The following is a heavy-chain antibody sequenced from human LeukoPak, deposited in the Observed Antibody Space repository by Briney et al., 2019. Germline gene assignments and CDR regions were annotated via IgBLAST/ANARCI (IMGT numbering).Heavy chain of an antibody. V-gene: IGHV3-48*04. CDR2: ISSSSSTI. D-gene: IGHD2-21*02. Sequence: GGSLRLSCAASGFTFSSYSMNWVRQAPGKGLEWVSYISSSSSTIYYADSVKCRFTISRDNAKNTLYLQMNSPRAEDTAVYHSARGGDLDYWGQGTLGTASS. CDR1: GFTFSSYS. J-gene: IGHJ4*02. CDR3: ARGGDLDY.